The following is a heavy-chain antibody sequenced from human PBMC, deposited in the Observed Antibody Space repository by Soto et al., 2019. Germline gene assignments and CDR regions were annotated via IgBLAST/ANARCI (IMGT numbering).Heavy chain of an antibody. CDR2: ISGSGGST. J-gene: IGHJ4*02. Sequence: EVQLLESGGGLVQPGGSLRLSCAASGFTFSSYAMRWVRQAPGKGLEWVSAISGSGGSTYYADSVKGRFTISRDNSKNTLYLQMNSMRAEDTAIYYCDKANGYSSIWFEFDYWGQGTLVTVSS. V-gene: IGHV3-23*01. CDR3: DKANGYSSIWFEFDY. CDR1: GFTFSSYA. D-gene: IGHD6-13*01.